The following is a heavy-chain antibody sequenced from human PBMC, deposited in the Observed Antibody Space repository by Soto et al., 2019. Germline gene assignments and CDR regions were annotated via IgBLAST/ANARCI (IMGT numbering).Heavy chain of an antibody. D-gene: IGHD7-27*01. V-gene: IGHV4-4*02. CDR3: ARSTGVDACHF. CDR2: IHHSGST. CDR1: GGSLTTNDW. Sequence: QVQLQESGPGLVKPSGTLSLTCAVSGGSLTTNDWWTWVRQPPGKGLEWIGQIHHSGSTFYNPSLRSRITVSINVSANHFSLHLYSVTAADTALYYCARSTGVDACHFWGQGTMVTVSS. J-gene: IGHJ3*01.